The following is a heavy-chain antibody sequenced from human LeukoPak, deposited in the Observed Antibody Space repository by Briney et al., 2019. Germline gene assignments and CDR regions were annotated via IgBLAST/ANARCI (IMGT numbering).Heavy chain of an antibody. CDR2: INIGGGSI. CDR3: SRTSTDCLDC. J-gene: IGHJ4*02. V-gene: IGHV3-11*04. Sequence: PGGSLRLSRAASGFTFRDYNMSWIRQAPGKGLEYISYINIGGGSIYYAGSVKGRFTISRDNAKNSLYLQMSNVRVEDTAVYYCSRTSTDCLDCWGQGTLVTVSS. D-gene: IGHD2-21*02. CDR1: GFTFRDYN.